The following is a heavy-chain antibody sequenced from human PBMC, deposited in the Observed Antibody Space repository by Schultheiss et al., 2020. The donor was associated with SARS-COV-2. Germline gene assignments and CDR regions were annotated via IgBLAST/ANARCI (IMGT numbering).Heavy chain of an antibody. V-gene: IGHV3-7*04. J-gene: IGHJ4*02. Sequence: GGSLRLSCGVSGFTFSNYWMSWVRQAPGKGLEWVAIINQDGSEKYYVDSVKGRFTISRDNAKNSLYLQMNSLRAEDTAVYYCARGYYDSSGYSAQDYWGQGTLVTVSS. D-gene: IGHD3-22*01. CDR2: INQDGSEK. CDR1: GFTFSNYW. CDR3: ARGYYDSSGYSAQDY.